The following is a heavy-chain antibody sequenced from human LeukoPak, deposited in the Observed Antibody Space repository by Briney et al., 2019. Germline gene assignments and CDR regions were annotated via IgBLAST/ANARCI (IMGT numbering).Heavy chain of an antibody. CDR3: ARSTRGDDYIGNWFDP. CDR1: GGSISSHY. D-gene: IGHD4-11*01. V-gene: IGHV4-59*11. Sequence: SETLSLTCTVSGGSISSHYWSWIRQPPGKGLEWIGYIYYSGSTNYNPSLKSRVTISVDTSKNQFSLKLTSLTAADTAVYYCARSTRGDDYIGNWFDPWGQGTLVTVSS. J-gene: IGHJ5*02. CDR2: IYYSGST.